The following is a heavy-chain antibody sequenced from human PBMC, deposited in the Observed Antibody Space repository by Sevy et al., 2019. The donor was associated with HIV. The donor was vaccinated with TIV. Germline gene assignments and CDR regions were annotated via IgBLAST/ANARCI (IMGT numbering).Heavy chain of an antibody. V-gene: IGHV1-18*04. CDR1: GYNFNTYG. J-gene: IGHJ4*02. D-gene: IGHD3-22*01. CDR2: IGVNTGKT. CDR3: ARDSYYYDMHSSYRPPDY. Sequence: ASVKVSCKASGYNFNTYGITWVRQAPGQGLEWMGWIGVNTGKTNYAWGLQARISMTADTSTTTVYMELRTLTSDDTAMYFCARDSYYYDMHSSYRPPDYWGQGTLVTVSS.